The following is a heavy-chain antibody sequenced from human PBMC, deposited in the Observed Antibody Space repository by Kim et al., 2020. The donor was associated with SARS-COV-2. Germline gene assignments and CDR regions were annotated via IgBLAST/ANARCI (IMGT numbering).Heavy chain of an antibody. D-gene: IGHD6-19*01. V-gene: IGHV3-49*03. CDR1: GFTFGDYA. Sequence: GGSLRLSCTASGFTFGDYAMSWFRQAPGKGLEWAGFIRSKAYGGTTEYAASVKGRFTISRDDSKSIAYLQMNSLKTEDTAVYYCTRQKQIAVAGYYFDYWGQGTLVTVSS. CDR3: TRQKQIAVAGYYFDY. J-gene: IGHJ4*02. CDR2: IRSKAYGGTT.